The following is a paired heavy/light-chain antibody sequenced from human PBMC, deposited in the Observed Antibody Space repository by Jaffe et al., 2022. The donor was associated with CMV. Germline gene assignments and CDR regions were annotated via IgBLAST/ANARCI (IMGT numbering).Light chain of an antibody. CDR2: DAS. CDR3: QYRSNWPPGP. CDR1: QSVNSD. J-gene: IGKJ2*01. V-gene: IGKV3-11*01. Sequence: ILLTQSPATLSLSPGESATLSCRASQSVNSDLAWYQQKPGQTPRLLIYDASNRATGSPARFSGSGSGTDFTLTISSLEPEDFAVYYCQYRSNWPPGPFGQGTKLEIK.
Heavy chain of an antibody. CDR3: AIYSSGWAEDVFDI. V-gene: IGHV1-24*01. CDR1: GYTLTEIS. CDR2: FQPEDGDT. J-gene: IGHJ3*02. D-gene: IGHD6-19*01. Sequence: QVQLVQSGAEVKKPGASVKVSCKISGYTLTEISMHWVRQAPGKGLEWMGGFQPEDGDTIYAENFQGRVTMTEDTSKDTAYLELSSLRSDDTAVYYCAIYSSGWAEDVFDIWGQGTMVTVSS.